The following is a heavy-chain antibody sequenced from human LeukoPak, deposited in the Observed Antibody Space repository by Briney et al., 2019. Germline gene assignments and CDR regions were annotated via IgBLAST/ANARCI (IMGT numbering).Heavy chain of an antibody. V-gene: IGHV3-11*01. CDR1: GFTFSDYY. CDR3: ARRTGYSSSWYRGNWFDP. CDR2: ISSSGSTI. Sequence: GGSLRLSCAASGFTFSDYYMSWIRQAPGKGLEWVSYISSSGSTIYYAVSVKGRFTISRDNAKNSLYLQMNSLRAEDTAVYYCARRTGYSSSWYRGNWFDPWGQGTLVTVSS. J-gene: IGHJ5*02. D-gene: IGHD6-13*01.